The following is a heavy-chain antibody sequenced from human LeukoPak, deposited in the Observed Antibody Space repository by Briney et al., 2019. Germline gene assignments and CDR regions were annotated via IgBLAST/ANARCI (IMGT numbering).Heavy chain of an antibody. CDR1: GGSISSGDYY. D-gene: IGHD6-13*01. CDR3: ARYYGYSSSWSSRYFDY. CDR2: IYYSGST. J-gene: IGHJ4*02. Sequence: PSETLSLTCTVSGGSISSGDYYWSWIRQPPGKGLECIGYIYYSGSTYYNPSLKSRVTISVDTSKNQFSLKLSSVTAADTAVYYCARYYGYSSSWSSRYFDYWGQGTLVTVSS. V-gene: IGHV4-30-4*01.